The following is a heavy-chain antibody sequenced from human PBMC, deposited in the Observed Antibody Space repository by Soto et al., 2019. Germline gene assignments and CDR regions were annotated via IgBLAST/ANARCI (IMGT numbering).Heavy chain of an antibody. Sequence: PGGSLRLSCAGSGFTFRWSDMNWVRQAPGKGLEWVARISNDGSNEYYVDSVKGRFTISRDNSKNTLYLQMDSLRAEDTAVYYCAKGEVRGIIPSYFDYWGLGTLVTVSS. D-gene: IGHD3-10*01. V-gene: IGHV3-30*18. CDR3: AKGEVRGIIPSYFDY. J-gene: IGHJ4*02. CDR2: ISNDGSNE. CDR1: GFTFRWSD.